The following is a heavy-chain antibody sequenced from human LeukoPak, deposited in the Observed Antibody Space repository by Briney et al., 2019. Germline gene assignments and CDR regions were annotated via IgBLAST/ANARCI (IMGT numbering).Heavy chain of an antibody. CDR1: GGSISSYY. CDR2: IYTSGST. J-gene: IGHJ5*02. Sequence: SETLSLTCTVSGGSISSYYWSWIRQPARKGLEWIGRIYTSGSTNYNPSLKSRVTMSVDTSKNQFSLKLSSVTAADTAVYYCARDLTYYDFWNNWFDPWGQGTLVTVSS. V-gene: IGHV4-4*07. D-gene: IGHD3-3*01. CDR3: ARDLTYYDFWNNWFDP.